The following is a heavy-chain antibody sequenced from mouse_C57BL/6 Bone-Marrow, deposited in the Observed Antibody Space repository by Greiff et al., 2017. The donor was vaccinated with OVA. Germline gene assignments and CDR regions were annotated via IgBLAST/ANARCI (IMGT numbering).Heavy chain of an antibody. Sequence: EVKLEESGGDLVKPGGSLKLSCAASGFTFSSYGMSWVRQTPDKRLEWVATISSGGSYTYYPDSVKGRFTISRDNAKNTLYLQMSSLKSEDTAMYYWASPYYGSSSAWFAYWGQGTLVTVSA. D-gene: IGHD1-1*01. J-gene: IGHJ3*01. CDR2: ISSGGSYT. CDR1: GFTFSSYG. V-gene: IGHV5-6*02. CDR3: ASPYYGSSSAWFAY.